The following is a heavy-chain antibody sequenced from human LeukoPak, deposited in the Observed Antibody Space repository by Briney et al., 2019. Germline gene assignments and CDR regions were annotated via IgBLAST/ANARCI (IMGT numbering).Heavy chain of an antibody. CDR1: GFSFSSYW. CDR2: IKQDGSEK. J-gene: IGHJ4*02. CDR3: AKGSRSIAVDNLCDY. D-gene: IGHD6-6*01. V-gene: IGHV3-7*03. Sequence: GGSLRLSCSGSGFSFSSYWMSWVRQAPGKGLEWVANIKQDGSEKYYVDSVKGRFTISRDNAKKLLFLQLNTLRAGDTAVYYCAKGSRSIAVDNLCDYWGQGTLVTVSS.